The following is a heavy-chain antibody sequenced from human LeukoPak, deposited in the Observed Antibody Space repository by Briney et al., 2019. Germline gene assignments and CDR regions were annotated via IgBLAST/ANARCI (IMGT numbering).Heavy chain of an antibody. CDR3: ARDRDGYDEGDAFDI. CDR1: GGSISSYY. V-gene: IGHV4-4*07. CDR2: IYTSGST. Sequence: SETLSLTCTVSGGSISSYYWSWIRQPAGKGLEWIGRIYTSGSTNYNPSLKSRVTMSVDTSKNQSSLKLSSVTAADTAVYYCARDRDGYDEGDAFDIWGQGTMVTVSS. J-gene: IGHJ3*02. D-gene: IGHD5-12*01.